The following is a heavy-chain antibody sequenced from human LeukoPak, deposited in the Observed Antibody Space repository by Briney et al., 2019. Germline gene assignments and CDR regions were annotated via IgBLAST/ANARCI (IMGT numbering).Heavy chain of an antibody. CDR2: IYYSGST. V-gene: IGHV4-59*11. Sequence: SETLSLTCTVSGGSISNHYWSWIRQAPGKGPEWIGYIYYSGSTNYNPSVKSRVTISVDTSKNEFSLRLSSVTAADTAVYYCAKHLTNAYYDMIWFDPWGRGTLVTVSS. CDR1: GGSISNHY. J-gene: IGHJ5*02. D-gene: IGHD3-16*01. CDR3: AKHLTNAYYDMIWFDP.